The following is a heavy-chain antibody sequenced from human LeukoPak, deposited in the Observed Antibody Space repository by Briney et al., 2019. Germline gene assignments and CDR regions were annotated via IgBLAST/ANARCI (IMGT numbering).Heavy chain of an antibody. CDR1: GFTFSSYS. Sequence: PGESLRLSCAASGFTFSSYSMNWVRQAPGKGLEWVSYISTSSSTMYYADSVKGRFTISRDNAKNSLYLQMNSLRDEDTAVYYCARGDSSGWYYFDYWGQGTLVTVSS. D-gene: IGHD6-19*01. CDR3: ARGDSSGWYYFDY. J-gene: IGHJ4*02. CDR2: ISTSSSTM. V-gene: IGHV3-48*02.